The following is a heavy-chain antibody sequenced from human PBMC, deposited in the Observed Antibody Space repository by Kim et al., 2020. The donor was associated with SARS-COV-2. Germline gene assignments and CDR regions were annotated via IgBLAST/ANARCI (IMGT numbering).Heavy chain of an antibody. V-gene: IGHV3-74*01. Sequence: DTYGRGTFYADSVKGRFTISRDNAKNTVYLQMYSRRAEDTAVYYCVKGGASWGQGTLVTVAS. CDR2: DTYGRGT. CDR3: VKGGAS. J-gene: IGHJ5*02.